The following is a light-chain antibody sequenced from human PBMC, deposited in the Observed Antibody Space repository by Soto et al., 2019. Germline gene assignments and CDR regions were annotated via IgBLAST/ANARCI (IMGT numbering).Light chain of an antibody. Sequence: QSVLTQPASVSGSPGQSITISCTGTASDIGNYNWVSWYQQHSGKAPKLIIYEVTNRPSGVSNRFSGSKSGDAASLTISGLQAEDEAHYYCSSYAAYSTLWVFGGGTKLTVL. CDR2: EVT. CDR3: SSYAAYSTLWV. V-gene: IGLV2-14*01. J-gene: IGLJ3*02. CDR1: ASDIGNYNW.